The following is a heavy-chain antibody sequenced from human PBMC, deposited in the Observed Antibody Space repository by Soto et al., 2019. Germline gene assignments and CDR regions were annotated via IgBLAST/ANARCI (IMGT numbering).Heavy chain of an antibody. CDR3: ARGGGSYGGYYYYGMDV. Sequence: LRLSCAASGFTVSSNYMSWVRQAPGKGLEWVSVIYSGGSTYYADSVKGRFTISRDNSKNTLYLQMNSLRAEDTAVYYWARGGGSYGGYYYYGMDVWGQGTTVTVSS. J-gene: IGHJ6*02. CDR2: IYSGGST. CDR1: GFTVSSNY. V-gene: IGHV3-53*01. D-gene: IGHD1-26*01.